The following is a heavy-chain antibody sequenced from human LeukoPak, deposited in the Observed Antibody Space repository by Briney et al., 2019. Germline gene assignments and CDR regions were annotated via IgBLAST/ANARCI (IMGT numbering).Heavy chain of an antibody. D-gene: IGHD3-16*02. V-gene: IGHV4-59*01. CDR1: GGSISSYY. J-gene: IGHJ4*02. CDR3: ARVGSYDYVWGSYRLDYFDY. CDR2: IYYSGST. Sequence: SETLSLTCTVSGGSISSYYWSWIRQPPGKGLEWIGYIYYSGSTNYNPSLKSRDTISVDTSKNQFSLKLSSVTAADTAVYYCARVGSYDYVWGSYRLDYFDYWGQGTLVTVSS.